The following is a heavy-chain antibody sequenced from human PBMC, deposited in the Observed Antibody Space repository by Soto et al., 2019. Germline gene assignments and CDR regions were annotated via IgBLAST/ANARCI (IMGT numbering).Heavy chain of an antibody. CDR1: GYNFASYW. CDR2: IYPGDSDT. CDR3: AGAPSHGWFQHFDY. J-gene: IGHJ4*02. V-gene: IGHV5-51*01. Sequence: PGESLKISCKGSGYNFASYWIDWVRQKPGKGLEWMGIIYPGDSDTRYSPSFEGHVTISADKSTSTAYMQWSSLGASDTAIYYCAGAPSHGWFQHFDYWGQGTLVTVSS. D-gene: IGHD6-19*01.